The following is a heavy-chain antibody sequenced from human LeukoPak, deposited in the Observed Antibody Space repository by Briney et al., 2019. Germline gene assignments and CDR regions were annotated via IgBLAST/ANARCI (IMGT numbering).Heavy chain of an antibody. CDR1: GGSISSSSYY. D-gene: IGHD6-13*01. CDR3: ARHLFPSSWYGNNWFDP. J-gene: IGHJ5*02. CDR2: IYYSGST. Sequence: PSETLSPTCTVSGGSISSSSYYWGWIRQPPGKGLEWIGSIYYSGSTYYNPSLKSRVTISVDTSKNQFSLKLSSVTAADTAVYYCARHLFPSSWYGNNWFDPWGQGTLVTVSS. V-gene: IGHV4-39*01.